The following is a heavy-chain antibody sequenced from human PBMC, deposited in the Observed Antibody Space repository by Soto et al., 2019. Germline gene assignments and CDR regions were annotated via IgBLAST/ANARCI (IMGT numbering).Heavy chain of an antibody. J-gene: IGHJ6*02. V-gene: IGHV4-39*01. CDR1: GGSISSSSYY. D-gene: IGHD3-10*01. Sequence: LSLTCTVSGGSISSSSYYWGWIRQPPGKGLEWIGSIYYSGSTYYNPSLKKRVTISVDTSKNQFSLKMSTVTAADTAVYYCARRRDGSGSYFPSVYYYGMDVWGQGTTVTVSS. CDR2: IYYSGST. CDR3: ARRRDGSGSYFPSVYYYGMDV.